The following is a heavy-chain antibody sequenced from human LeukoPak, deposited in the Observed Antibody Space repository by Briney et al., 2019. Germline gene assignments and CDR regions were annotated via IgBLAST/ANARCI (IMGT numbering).Heavy chain of an antibody. J-gene: IGHJ4*02. V-gene: IGHV3-74*01. CDR3: ARDPMLAYYFDY. Sequence: PGGSLRRSCAASGFTFSSYWMHWVRQAPGKGLVWVSRINSDGSSTSYADSVKGRFTIPRDNAKDTLYLQMNSLRAEDTAVYYCARDPMLAYYFDYWGQGTLVTVSS. CDR2: INSDGSST. D-gene: IGHD2-8*01. CDR1: GFTFSSYW.